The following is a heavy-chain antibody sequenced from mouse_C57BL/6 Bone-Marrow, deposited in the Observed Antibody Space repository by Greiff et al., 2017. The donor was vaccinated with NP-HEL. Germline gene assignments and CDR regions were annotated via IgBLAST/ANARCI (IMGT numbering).Heavy chain of an antibody. V-gene: IGHV1-69*01. D-gene: IGHD3-2*01. J-gene: IGHJ4*01. CDR1: GYTFTSYW. CDR3: ARDSWGWGDY. CDR2: IDPSDSYT. Sequence: QVQLKQPGAELVMPGASVKLSCKASGYTFTSYWMHWVKQRPGQGLEWIGEIDPSDSYTNYNQKFKGKSTLTVDKSSSTAYMQLSSLTSEDSAVYYCARDSWGWGDYWGQGTSVTVSS.